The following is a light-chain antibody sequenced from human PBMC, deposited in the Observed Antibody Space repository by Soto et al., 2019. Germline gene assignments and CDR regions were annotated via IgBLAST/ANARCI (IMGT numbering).Light chain of an antibody. V-gene: IGLV1-40*01. CDR1: SSNIGAGYD. Sequence: QSVLTQPPSVSGAPGQRVTISCTGSSSNIGAGYDVHWYQQLPGTAPKLLMYGNSNRPSGVPDRFSGSESGTSASLAITGLQAEDEADYYCQSYDSSLSGSWVFGGGTKLTVL. J-gene: IGLJ3*02. CDR2: GNS. CDR3: QSYDSSLSGSWV.